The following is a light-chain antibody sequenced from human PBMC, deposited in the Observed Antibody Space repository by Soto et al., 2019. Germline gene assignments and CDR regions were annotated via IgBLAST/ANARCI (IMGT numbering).Light chain of an antibody. CDR3: SSYTSSSTLYV. CDR1: SSDVGGYNY. J-gene: IGLJ1*01. Sequence: SVLTPPASVSGSPGQSITISCPGNSSDVGGYNYVSWYQQHPGKAPKLMIYDVSNRPSGVSNRFSGSKSGNTASLTISGLQAEDEADYYCSSYTSSSTLYVFGTGTKVTVL. V-gene: IGLV2-14*01. CDR2: DVS.